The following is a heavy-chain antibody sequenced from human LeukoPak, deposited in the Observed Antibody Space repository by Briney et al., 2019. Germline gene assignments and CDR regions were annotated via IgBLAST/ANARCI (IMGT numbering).Heavy chain of an antibody. V-gene: IGHV4-59*01. Sequence: SETLSLTCTVSGGSISSYYWSWIRQPPGKGLEWIGYIYYSGSTNYNPSLKSRVTISVDTSKNQFSLKLSSVTAADTAVYYCARDSIIGDSSGYYGGRWFDPWGQGTLVTVSS. CDR3: ARDSIIGDSSGYYGGRWFDP. CDR2: IYYSGST. J-gene: IGHJ5*02. D-gene: IGHD3-22*01. CDR1: GGSISSYY.